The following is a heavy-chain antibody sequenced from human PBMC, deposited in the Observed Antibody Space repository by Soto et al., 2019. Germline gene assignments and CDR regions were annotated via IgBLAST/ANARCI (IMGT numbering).Heavy chain of an antibody. J-gene: IGHJ5*02. CDR3: ARGHCGGDCYPPYNWFDP. Sequence: PSETLSLTCAVSGGSISSGGYSWSWIRQPPGKGLEWIGYIYHSGSTYYNPSLKSRVTISVDRSKNQFSLKLSSVTAADTAVYYCARGHCGGDCYPPYNWFDPWGQGTLVTVSS. V-gene: IGHV4-30-2*01. D-gene: IGHD2-21*02. CDR1: GGSISSGGYS. CDR2: IYHSGST.